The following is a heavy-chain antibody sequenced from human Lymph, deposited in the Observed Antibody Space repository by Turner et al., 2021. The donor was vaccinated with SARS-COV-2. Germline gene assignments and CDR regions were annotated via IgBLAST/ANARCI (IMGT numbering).Heavy chain of an antibody. Sequence: EVQLVESGGGLIQPGGPWILSSPASGFTVSSNYMSWVRQAPGKGLEWVSIIYSGGSTYYADSVKGRLTISRDNSKNTLYLQMNSLRAEDTAVYYCARDLMEVGGMDVWGQGTTVTVSS. D-gene: IGHD3-3*01. CDR2: IYSGGST. J-gene: IGHJ6*02. CDR1: GFTVSSNY. CDR3: ARDLMEVGGMDV. V-gene: IGHV3-53*01.